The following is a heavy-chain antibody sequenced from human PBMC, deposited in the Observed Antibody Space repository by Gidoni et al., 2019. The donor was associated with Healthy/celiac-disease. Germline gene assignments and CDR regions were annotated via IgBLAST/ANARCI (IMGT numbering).Heavy chain of an antibody. CDR1: GGSISSYS. D-gene: IGHD1-26*01. V-gene: IGHV4-59*01. Sequence: QVQLQDSGPGLVKPSETLSLTCTVSGGSISSYSWSWIRQPPGKGLEWIGYCYYRGSTNYNPAIKTRVTISVDTSKNQFSLKLSSVTAADTAVYYCARDHSLVGASFDPWGQGTLVTVSS. CDR3: ARDHSLVGASFDP. CDR2: CYYRGST. J-gene: IGHJ5*02.